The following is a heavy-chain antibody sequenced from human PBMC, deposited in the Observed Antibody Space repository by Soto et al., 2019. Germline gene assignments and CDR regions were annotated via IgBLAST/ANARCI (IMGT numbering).Heavy chain of an antibody. CDR2: ISGSGIST. Sequence: DVQLLESGGGLVQPGGSLRLSCAASGFTFRSYAMSWVRQAPGKGLEWVSGISGSGISTHYADSVKGRFTVSRDNSKNTLYLQMNSLRAEDTAVYNCAKEPVGPDWYFDLWGRGTLATVSS. CDR1: GFTFRSYA. J-gene: IGHJ2*01. V-gene: IGHV3-23*01. CDR3: AKEPVGPDWYFDL.